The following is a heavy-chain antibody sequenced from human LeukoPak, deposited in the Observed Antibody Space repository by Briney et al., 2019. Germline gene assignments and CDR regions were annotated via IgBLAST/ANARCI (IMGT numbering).Heavy chain of an antibody. CDR1: GSSINSGYY. D-gene: IGHD1-14*01. CDR3: ARWASISREPGGFFDH. V-gene: IGHV4-38-2*01. CDR2: IYHSGNT. J-gene: IGHJ4*02. Sequence: SETLSLTCAVSGSSINSGYYWGWIRQPPGKGLEWIGRIYHSGNTFYNPSLRSRVTISVDMSTNQFSLQVTSMTAADTAVYYCARWASISREPGGFFDHWGQGTLVTVSS.